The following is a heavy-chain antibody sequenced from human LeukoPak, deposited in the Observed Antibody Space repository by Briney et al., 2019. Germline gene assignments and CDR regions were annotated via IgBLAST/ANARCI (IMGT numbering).Heavy chain of an antibody. D-gene: IGHD6-19*01. Sequence: GGSLRLSCAAAGFTFSSYAMHWVRQAPGKGREWVAVISYDGSNKYYADSVKGRFTISRDNSKNTLYLQMNSLRAEDTAVYYCARADQWHLLHDYWGQGTLVTVS. J-gene: IGHJ4*02. CDR2: ISYDGSNK. CDR3: ARADQWHLLHDY. V-gene: IGHV3-30*04. CDR1: GFTFSSYA.